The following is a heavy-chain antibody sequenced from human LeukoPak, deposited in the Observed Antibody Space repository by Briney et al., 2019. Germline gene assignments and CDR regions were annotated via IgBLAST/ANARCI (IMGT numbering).Heavy chain of an antibody. CDR3: ARWEYCGGDCYPAAFDY. J-gene: IGHJ4*02. V-gene: IGHV4-59*01. Sequence: SETLSLTCTVSGGSISSYYWSWIRQPPGKGLEWIGYIYYSGSTNYNPSLKSRVTISADTSKNQFSLKLISVTAADTAVYYCARWEYCGGDCYPAAFDYWGQGTLVTVSS. CDR2: IYYSGST. D-gene: IGHD2-21*02. CDR1: GGSISSYY.